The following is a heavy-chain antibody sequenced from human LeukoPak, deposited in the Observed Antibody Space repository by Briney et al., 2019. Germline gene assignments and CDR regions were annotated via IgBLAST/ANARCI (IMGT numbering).Heavy chain of an antibody. CDR1: GGSFSGYY. Sequence: PSETLSLTCAVYGGSFSGYYWSWIRQPPGKGLEWIGEINHSGSTNYNPSLKSRVTISVDTSKNQFSLKLSSVTAADTAVYYCARPSSGWYFSDYWGQGTLVTVSS. CDR3: ARPSSGWYFSDY. J-gene: IGHJ4*02. D-gene: IGHD6-19*01. CDR2: INHSGST. V-gene: IGHV4-34*01.